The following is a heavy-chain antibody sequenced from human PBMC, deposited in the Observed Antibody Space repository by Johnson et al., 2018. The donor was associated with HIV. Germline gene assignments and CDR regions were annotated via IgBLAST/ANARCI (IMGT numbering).Heavy chain of an antibody. D-gene: IGHD1-26*01. CDR3: ARDRGLWERNGAGAFDI. CDR2: IKQDGSEK. J-gene: IGHJ3*02. V-gene: IGHV3-7*01. CDR1: GFTFSSYW. Sequence: VQLVESGGGLVQPGGSLRLSCAASGFTFSSYWMSWVRQAPGKGLGWVANIKQDGSEKYYVDSVKGRFTISRDNAKNSLYLQMNSLRAEDTAVYYCARDRGLWERNGAGAFDIWGQGTMVTVSS.